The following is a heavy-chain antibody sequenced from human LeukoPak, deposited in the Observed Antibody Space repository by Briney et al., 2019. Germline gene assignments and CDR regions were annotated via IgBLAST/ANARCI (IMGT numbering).Heavy chain of an antibody. D-gene: IGHD6-13*01. Sequence: GGSLRLSCAASGFTFSSYAMSWVRQAPGKGLEWVSAISGSGGSTYYADSVKGRFTISRDNSKNTLYLQMNSLRAEDTAVYYCAKDLQSSWYVHYFDDWGQGTLVTVSS. V-gene: IGHV3-23*01. CDR2: ISGSGGST. CDR3: AKDLQSSWYVHYFDD. J-gene: IGHJ4*02. CDR1: GFTFSSYA.